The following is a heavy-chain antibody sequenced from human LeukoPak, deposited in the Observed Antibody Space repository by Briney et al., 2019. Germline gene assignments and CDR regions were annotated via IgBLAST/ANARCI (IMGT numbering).Heavy chain of an antibody. CDR1: GFTFNSHA. J-gene: IGHJ4*02. CDR3: AKVSWLGTLPSYHFDS. Sequence: QPGRSLRLSCAASGFTFNSHAIHWVRQAPGKGLEWVSAIRGTGTTTFYAASVKGRFTISRDNSKNTADLQMNSLRAEDTAVYYCAKVSWLGTLPSYHFDSWGQGTQVTVYS. CDR2: IRGTGTTT. D-gene: IGHD6-19*01. V-gene: IGHV3-23*01.